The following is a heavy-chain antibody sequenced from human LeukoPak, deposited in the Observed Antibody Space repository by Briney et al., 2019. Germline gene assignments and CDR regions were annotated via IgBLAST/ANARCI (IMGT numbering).Heavy chain of an antibody. CDR3: AKSRYNYYGSGSTIDY. CDR2: IGGSGGST. V-gene: IGHV3-23*01. D-gene: IGHD3-10*01. CDR1: GFTFSSYA. J-gene: IGHJ4*02. Sequence: GGSLRLSCAASGFTFSSYAMSWVRQAPGKELEWVSAIGGSGGSTYYADSVKGRFTISRDNSKNTLYLQMNSLRAEDTAVYYCAKSRYNYYGSGSTIDYWGQGTLVTVSS.